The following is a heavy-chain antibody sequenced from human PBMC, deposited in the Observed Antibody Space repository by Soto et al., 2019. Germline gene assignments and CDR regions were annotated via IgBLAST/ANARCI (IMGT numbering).Heavy chain of an antibody. CDR2: IIPIFGTA. CDR3: ARYCSSTSCYPVWFDP. V-gene: IGHV1-69*13. J-gene: IGHJ5*02. Sequence: SVKVSCKASGGTFSSYAISWVRQAPGQGLEWMGGIIPIFGTANYAQKFQGRVTITADESTSTAYMELSSLRSEDTAVYYCARYCSSTSCYPVWFDPWGQGTLVTVSS. CDR1: GGTFSSYA. D-gene: IGHD2-2*01.